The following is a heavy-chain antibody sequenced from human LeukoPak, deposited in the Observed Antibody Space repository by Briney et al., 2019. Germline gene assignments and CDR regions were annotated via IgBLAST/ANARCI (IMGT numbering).Heavy chain of an antibody. CDR3: ARGHYYDSSGGGAFDI. J-gene: IGHJ3*02. CDR1: GGSFSGYY. D-gene: IGHD3-22*01. Sequence: SETLSLTCAVYGGSFSGYYWSWIRQPPGKGLEWIGEINHSGSTNYNPSLKSRVTISVDTSKNQFSLKLSSVPAAHTAVYYCARGHYYDSSGGGAFDIWGQGTMVTVSS. CDR2: INHSGST. V-gene: IGHV4-34*01.